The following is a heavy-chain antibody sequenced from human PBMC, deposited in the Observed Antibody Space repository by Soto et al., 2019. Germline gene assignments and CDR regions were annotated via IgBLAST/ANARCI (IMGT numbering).Heavy chain of an antibody. D-gene: IGHD5-12*01. Sequence: QVQLQQWGAGLLKPSETLSLNCAVTGGSLSGYYWSWIRQPPGKGLEWIGEVKDGGHTNYSPSLRGRVTLSSYTSNNQFSLRLNSVTAADTGVYYCARGQEGVVATHWDQGSLVTVSS. CDR1: GGSLSGYY. J-gene: IGHJ4*02. CDR2: VKDGGHT. V-gene: IGHV4-34*01. CDR3: ARGQEGVVATH.